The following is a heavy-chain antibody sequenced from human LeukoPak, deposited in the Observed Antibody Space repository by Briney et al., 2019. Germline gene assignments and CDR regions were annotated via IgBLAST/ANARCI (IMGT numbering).Heavy chain of an antibody. J-gene: IGHJ4*02. CDR3: ARDRGDYSGDPGYFDY. CDR1: GDSVSSDTGGYY. D-gene: IGHD4-4*01. CDR2: IHSSVST. Sequence: SQTLSLTCSVSGDSVSSDTGGYYWTWIRQRPGKGLEWIGNIHSSVSTSYNPSLRSRPSISRDRSKNQFSLKLTSVTAADTAFYYCARDRGDYSGDPGYFDYWGQGPLVTVSS. V-gene: IGHV4-31*03.